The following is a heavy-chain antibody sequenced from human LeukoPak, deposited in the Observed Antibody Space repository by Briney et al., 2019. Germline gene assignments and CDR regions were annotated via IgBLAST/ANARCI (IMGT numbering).Heavy chain of an antibody. CDR1: GFTVSNSY. D-gene: IGHD4-17*01. J-gene: IGHJ4*02. Sequence: PGGSLRLSCAASGFTVSNSYMSWVRQAPGKGLEWVSLIYSGGSTYYADSVKGRSTISRDNSKNTMHLQTNNLRAEDTAVYFCAKMAWDGDYVDGYWGQGALVTVSS. CDR3: AKMAWDGDYVDGY. V-gene: IGHV3-53*01. CDR2: IYSGGST.